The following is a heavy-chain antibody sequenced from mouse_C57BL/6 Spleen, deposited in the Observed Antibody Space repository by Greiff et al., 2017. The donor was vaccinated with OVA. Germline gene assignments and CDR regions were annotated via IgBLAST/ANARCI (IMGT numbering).Heavy chain of an antibody. CDR1: GYTFTSSW. CDR3: ARYRSFYYFDD. J-gene: IGHJ2*01. V-gene: IGHV1-53*01. Sequence: QVQLQQSGTELVKPGASVKLSCKASGYTFTSSWMHWVKQRPGQGLEWIGNINPSNGGTNYNEKFKSKATLTVDKSSSTAYMQRRRLTSEDSAVYYCARYRSFYYFDDWGKGTTLTVSS. CDR2: INPSNGGT.